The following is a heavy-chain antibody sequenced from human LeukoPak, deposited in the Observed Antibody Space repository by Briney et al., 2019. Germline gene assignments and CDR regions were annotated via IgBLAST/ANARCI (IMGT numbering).Heavy chain of an antibody. CDR2: IRYDGSNK. J-gene: IGHJ6*03. CDR3: AKAPDYDFWSGYDYYMDV. Sequence: GGSLRLSCAASGFTFSSYGMHWVRQAPGKGLEWVAFIRYDGSNKYYADSVKGRFTISRDNSKNTLYLQMNSLRAEDTAAYYCAKAPDYDFWSGYDYYMDVWGKGTTVTVSS. CDR1: GFTFSSYG. D-gene: IGHD3-3*01. V-gene: IGHV3-30*02.